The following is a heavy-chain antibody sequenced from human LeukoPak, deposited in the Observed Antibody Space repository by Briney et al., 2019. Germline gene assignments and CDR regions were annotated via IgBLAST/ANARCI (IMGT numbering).Heavy chain of an antibody. CDR2: IWYDGSNK. CDR1: GFTFSSYG. J-gene: IGHJ4*02. CDR3: ARGARYFGWLPPNDY. Sequence: GGSLRLSCAASGFTFSSYGMHWVRQAPGKGLEWVAVIWYDGSNKYYADSVKGRFTISRDNSKNTLYLQMNSLGAEDTAVYYCARGARYFGWLPPNDYWGQGTLVTVSS. D-gene: IGHD3-9*01. V-gene: IGHV3-33*01.